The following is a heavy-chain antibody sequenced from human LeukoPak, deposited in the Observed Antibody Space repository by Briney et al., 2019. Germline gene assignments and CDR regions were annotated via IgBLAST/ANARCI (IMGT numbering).Heavy chain of an antibody. J-gene: IGHJ4*02. Sequence: EASVKVSCKASGGTFSSYAISWVRQAPGQGLDWMGGIIPIFGTANYAQKFQGRVTITADESTSTAYMELSSLRSEDTAVYYCARDDSGYDHGLLDYWGQGTLVTVSS. D-gene: IGHD5-12*01. CDR1: GGTFSSYA. V-gene: IGHV1-69*01. CDR3: ARDDSGYDHGLLDY. CDR2: IIPIFGTA.